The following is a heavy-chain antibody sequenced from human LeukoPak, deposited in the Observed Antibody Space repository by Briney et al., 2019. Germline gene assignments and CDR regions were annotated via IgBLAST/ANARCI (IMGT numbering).Heavy chain of an antibody. D-gene: IGHD2-8*01. J-gene: IGHJ3*02. CDR2: ISGSGDST. Sequence: GGSLRLSCAASGFTFNNYAMNWVRQAPGKGLEWVSAISGSGDSTYYADSVKGRFTISRDNSKNTLYLQMNSLRAEDTAVYYCAKDTNGPTPNSFDAFDIWGQGTMVTVS. CDR1: GFTFNNYA. V-gene: IGHV3-23*01. CDR3: AKDTNGPTPNSFDAFDI.